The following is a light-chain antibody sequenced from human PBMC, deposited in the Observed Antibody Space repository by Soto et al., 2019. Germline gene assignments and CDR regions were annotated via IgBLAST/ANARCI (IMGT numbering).Light chain of an antibody. J-gene: IGKJ5*01. Sequence: DTVLTQSPGTLSLSPGEAATLTCSASQSVSSTFLAWYQQKPGQAPTLLIYDADTRATGIPDRFSGSGVGTHFTLTISSLEPEDFAMYYCQQSASSVTFGQGTRLEIK. CDR1: QSVSSTF. CDR3: QQSASSVT. CDR2: DAD. V-gene: IGKV3-20*01.